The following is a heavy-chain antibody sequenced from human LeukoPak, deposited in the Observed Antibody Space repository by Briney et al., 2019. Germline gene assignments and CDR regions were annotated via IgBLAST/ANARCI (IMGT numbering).Heavy chain of an antibody. J-gene: IGHJ4*02. CDR3: TTDSTTSVAGIFDS. Sequence: GGSLTLSCAPSGLTFSVYVMNWVRQAPGGGLEWVSTISGSGGSTYYADPVKRRFAISRDSAKNTLYLQMSSLRADDTAVYYCTTDSTTSVAGIFDSWGQGTLVTVSS. CDR1: GLTFSVYV. CDR2: ISGSGGST. V-gene: IGHV3-23*01. D-gene: IGHD6-19*01.